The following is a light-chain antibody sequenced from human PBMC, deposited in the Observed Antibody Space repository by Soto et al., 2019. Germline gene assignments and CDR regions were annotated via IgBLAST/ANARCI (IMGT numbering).Light chain of an antibody. Sequence: EIVLTQSPATLSLSPGERATLSCRASQSISSHLAWYQHKAGQAPRLLVYDASNRATAVPTRFTGSGSGTDFTLTISSLEPEDFAVYYCQQCSNWPPEYTFGQGTKLDIK. V-gene: IGKV3-11*01. CDR3: QQCSNWPPEYT. CDR1: QSISSH. CDR2: DAS. J-gene: IGKJ2*01.